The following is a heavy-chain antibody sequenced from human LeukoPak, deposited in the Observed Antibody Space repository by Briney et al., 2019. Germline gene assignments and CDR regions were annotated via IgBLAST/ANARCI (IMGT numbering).Heavy chain of an antibody. V-gene: IGHV3-43*02. CDR1: GVTFLAYA. CDR3: AKAAIAARYYYYYGMDV. J-gene: IGHJ6*02. Sequence: GGSLRLSCADSGVTFLAYAMCWGRPALGKGLEWGSLICGVGGSTYYADSVKGRFTISRDSSKNSLYLQMNSLRTEDTALYYCAKAAIAARYYYYYGMDVWGQGSTVTVSS. CDR2: ICGVGGST. D-gene: IGHD6-6*01.